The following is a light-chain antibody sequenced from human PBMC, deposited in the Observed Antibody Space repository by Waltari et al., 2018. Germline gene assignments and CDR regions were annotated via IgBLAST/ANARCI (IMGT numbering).Light chain of an antibody. Sequence: QSALTQPASVSGSPGQSITLTCTGTSSDVHSYNSVSWYQQYPGKAPKLLIYAVTQRPSGVSDRFSGSKSGNTASLTISGLQAEDEADHYCCSYAGDSLYVFGTGTTVTV. J-gene: IGLJ1*01. CDR3: CSYAGDSLYV. V-gene: IGLV2-23*02. CDR2: AVT. CDR1: SSDVHSYNS.